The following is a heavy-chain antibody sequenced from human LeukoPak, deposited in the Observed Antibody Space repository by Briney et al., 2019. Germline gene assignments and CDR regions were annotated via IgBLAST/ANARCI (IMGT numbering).Heavy chain of an antibody. V-gene: IGHV1-2*06. Sequence: ASVKVSCKASGYTFTSYYMHWVRQAPGQGLEWMGRINPNTGGTNYVQKLQGRVTVTRDTSISTAYMELSSLRSDDTAVYYCAREGDGDYARGLDYWGQGTLVTVSS. CDR2: INPNTGGT. D-gene: IGHD4-17*01. CDR3: AREGDGDYARGLDY. CDR1: GYTFTSYY. J-gene: IGHJ4*02.